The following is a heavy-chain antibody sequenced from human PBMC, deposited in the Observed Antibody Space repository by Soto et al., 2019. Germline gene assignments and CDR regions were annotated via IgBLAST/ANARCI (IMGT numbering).Heavy chain of an antibody. CDR2: VYYSGST. J-gene: IGHJ4*01. V-gene: IGHV4-59*01. CDR1: GDSISTYY. D-gene: IGHD2-21*01. Sequence: SETLSLTCDVSGDSISTYYGSWIRQPPGKGLEWIGYVYYSGSTLYNPSLESRVTLSIDMSKKQVSLKLNSVIAADTAVYYCARTRMIESWIDYWGPGTLVTVSS. CDR3: ARTRMIESWIDY.